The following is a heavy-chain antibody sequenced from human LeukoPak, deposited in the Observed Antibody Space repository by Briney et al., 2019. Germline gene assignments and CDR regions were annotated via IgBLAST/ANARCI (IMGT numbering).Heavy chain of an antibody. D-gene: IGHD2-2*01. V-gene: IGHV3-23*01. J-gene: IGHJ4*02. CDR3: AKDLLRYCSSTSCYSAPDY. CDR2: ISGSGGST. CDR1: GFTFSSYA. Sequence: GGSLRLSCAASGFTFSSYAMSWVRQAPGKGLEWVSAISGSGGSTYYADSVKGRFTISRDNSKNTLYLQMNSLRAEDTAVYYCAKDLLRYCSSTSCYSAPDYWGQGTLVTVSS.